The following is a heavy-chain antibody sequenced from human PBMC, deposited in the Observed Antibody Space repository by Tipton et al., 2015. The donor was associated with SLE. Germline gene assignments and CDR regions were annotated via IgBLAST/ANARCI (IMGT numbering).Heavy chain of an antibody. D-gene: IGHD4-11*01. Sequence: TLSLTCTVSGVSISTYYWSWIRQPPGKGLEWIGYSYYSGSTNYNPSLKSRVTISVDRSQNQFSLRLSSVSAADTAVYYCASDYSNSDYSYYYMDVWGKGTTVTVSS. CDR2: SYYSGST. CDR3: ASDYSNSDYSYYYMDV. CDR1: GVSISTYY. V-gene: IGHV4-59*01. J-gene: IGHJ6*03.